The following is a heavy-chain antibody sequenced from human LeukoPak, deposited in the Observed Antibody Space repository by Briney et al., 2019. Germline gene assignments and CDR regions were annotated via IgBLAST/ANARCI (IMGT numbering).Heavy chain of an antibody. Sequence: PGGSLRLSCAASGFTFSSYAMHWVRQAPGKGLEWVAVISYDGSNKYYADSVKGRFTISRDNPKNTLYLQMNSLRAEDTAVYYCARDRRFLDHNNWFDPWGQGTLVTVSS. J-gene: IGHJ5*02. V-gene: IGHV3-30-3*01. CDR1: GFTFSSYA. D-gene: IGHD3/OR15-3a*01. CDR2: ISYDGSNK. CDR3: ARDRRFLDHNNWFDP.